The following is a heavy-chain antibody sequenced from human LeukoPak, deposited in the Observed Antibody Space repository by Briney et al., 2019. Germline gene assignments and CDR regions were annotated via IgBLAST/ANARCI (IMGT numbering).Heavy chain of an antibody. CDR2: IRSKAYGGTT. J-gene: IGHJ4*02. V-gene: IGHV3-49*04. CDR3: TSGSYSGFDY. CDR1: GLTFTNVW. Sequence: GGSLRLSCAASGLTFTNVWMSWVREAPGKGLEWVGFIRSKAYGGTTEYAASVKGRFTISRDDSKSIAYLQMNSLKTEDTAVYYCTSGSYSGFDYWGQGTLVTVSS. D-gene: IGHD1-26*01.